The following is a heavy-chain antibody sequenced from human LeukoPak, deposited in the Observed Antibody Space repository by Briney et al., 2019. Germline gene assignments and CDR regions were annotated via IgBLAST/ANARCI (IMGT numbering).Heavy chain of an antibody. CDR2: INHSGST. D-gene: IGHD3-10*01. CDR3: ARGSGLNFFDY. Sequence: SETLSLTCTVFGGSISSYYWSWIRQPPGKGLEWIGEINHSGSTNYNPSLKSRVTISVDTSKNQFSLKLSSVTAADTAVYYCARGSGLNFFDYWGQGTLVTVSS. CDR1: GGSISSYY. V-gene: IGHV4-34*01. J-gene: IGHJ4*02.